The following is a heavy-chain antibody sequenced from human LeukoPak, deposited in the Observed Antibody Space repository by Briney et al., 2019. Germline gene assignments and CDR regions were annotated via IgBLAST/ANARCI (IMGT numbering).Heavy chain of an antibody. CDR3: AKDKSVSADYYFDY. J-gene: IGHJ4*02. CDR2: IASDGSST. Sequence: GGSLRLSCAASGFTFSSYWMNWVRQAPGKGLVWASRIASDGSSTTYADSVKGRFSISRDNAKNTLYLQMNNLRTEDTAVYYCAKDKSVSADYYFDYWGQGTLVTVSS. D-gene: IGHD5/OR15-5a*01. CDR1: GFTFSSYW. V-gene: IGHV3-74*01.